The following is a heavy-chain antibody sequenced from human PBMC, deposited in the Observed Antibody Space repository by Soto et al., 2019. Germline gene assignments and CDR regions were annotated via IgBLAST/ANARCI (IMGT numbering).Heavy chain of an antibody. CDR1: GYTFTSYG. D-gene: IGHD3-10*01. Sequence: ASVKVSCKASGYTFTSYGISWVRQAPGQGLEWMGWISAYNGNTNYAQKLQGRVTMTTDTSTSTAYMELRSLRSDDTAVYYCARDHQLLWFGEPGHYYMDVWGKGTTVTVSS. J-gene: IGHJ6*03. CDR3: ARDHQLLWFGEPGHYYMDV. CDR2: ISAYNGNT. V-gene: IGHV1-18*01.